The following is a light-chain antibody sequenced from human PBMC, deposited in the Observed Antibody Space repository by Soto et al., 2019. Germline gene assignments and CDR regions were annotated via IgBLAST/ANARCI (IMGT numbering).Light chain of an antibody. Sequence: EIVLTQSPGTLSLSPGERDTLSCRASQSISSNFLAWYQQKPGQAPRLLIYVASSRASGIPDRFSGSGSGTDFTLTISKLEPEDFAVYYCQQYGSSLITFGQGTRLEIK. CDR1: QSISSNF. CDR2: VAS. J-gene: IGKJ5*01. CDR3: QQYGSSLIT. V-gene: IGKV3-20*01.